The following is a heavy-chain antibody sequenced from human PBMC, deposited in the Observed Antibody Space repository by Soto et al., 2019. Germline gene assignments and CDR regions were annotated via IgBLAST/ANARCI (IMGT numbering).Heavy chain of an antibody. CDR2: MNPNSCNT. V-gene: IGHV1-8*01. CDR3: ARERVRGMDV. CDR1: GYTFTSYD. J-gene: IGHJ6*02. Sequence: QVQLVQSGAEVKKPGASVKVSCKASGYTFTSYDINWVRQATGQGLEWMGWMNPNSCNTGYAQKFQGRVTMTRNTTITTAYTEPTSLRTEDTALYYCARERVRGMDVWGQGTTVTVSS.